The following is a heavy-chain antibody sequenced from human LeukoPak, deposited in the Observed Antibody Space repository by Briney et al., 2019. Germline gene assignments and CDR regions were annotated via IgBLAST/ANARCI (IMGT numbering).Heavy chain of an antibody. CDR3: ARDSRSGFQGTFDI. J-gene: IGHJ3*02. D-gene: IGHD6-19*01. Sequence: PGGSLRLSCAASGFTFSSYWMSWVRQAPGKGLEWVANIKQDGSEKYYVDSVKGRFTISRDNAKNSLYLQMNSLRAEDTAVYYCARDSRSGFQGTFDIWGQGTMVTVSS. V-gene: IGHV3-7*01. CDR1: GFTFSSYW. CDR2: IKQDGSEK.